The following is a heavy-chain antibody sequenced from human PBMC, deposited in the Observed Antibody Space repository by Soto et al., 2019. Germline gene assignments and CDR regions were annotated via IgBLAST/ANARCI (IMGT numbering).Heavy chain of an antibody. CDR2: IILICGTE. V-gene: IGHV1-69*13. D-gene: IGHD3-22*01. J-gene: IGHJ4*02. CDR3: STTMTYSEDFDY. CDR1: GGTFISYA. Sequence: AVKVSCKGSGGTFISYAMSGVGQPTAQEGEGMGGIILICGTENYARKFQGRVMITADESTTTAYIELSSLRSADTAGYYCSTTMTYSEDFDYWGQGTLVTVSS.